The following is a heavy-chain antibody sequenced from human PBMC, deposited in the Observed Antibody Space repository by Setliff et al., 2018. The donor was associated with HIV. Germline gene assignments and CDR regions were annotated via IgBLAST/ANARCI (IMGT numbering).Heavy chain of an antibody. J-gene: IGHJ5*02. CDR2: IYYSGTT. V-gene: IGHV4-39*01. D-gene: IGHD3-22*01. CDR1: GFSFRNSFYN. CDR3: ASRVYYYDSSGYLREEGFDP. Sequence: SETLSLTCNVSGFSFRNSFYNWGWIRQPPGKGLEWIGTIYYSGTTYYNPSLKSRVTMSIDTSKNQFSLKLNSVTAADTAVYYCASRVYYYDSSGYLREEGFDPWGQGTLVTVSS.